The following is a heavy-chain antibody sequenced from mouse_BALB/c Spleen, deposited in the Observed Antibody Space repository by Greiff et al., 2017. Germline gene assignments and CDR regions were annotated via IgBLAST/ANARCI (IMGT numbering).Heavy chain of an antibody. CDR3: ARSGLGNYAMDY. V-gene: IGHV1-7*01. CDR1: GYTFTSYW. Sequence: QVQLQQSGAELAKPGASVKMSCKASGYTFTSYWMHWVKQRPGQGLEWIGYINPSTGYTEYNQKFKDKATLTADKSSSTAYMQLSSLTSEDSAVYYCARSGLGNYAMDYWGQGTSVTVSS. D-gene: IGHD4-1*01. J-gene: IGHJ4*01. CDR2: INPSTGYT.